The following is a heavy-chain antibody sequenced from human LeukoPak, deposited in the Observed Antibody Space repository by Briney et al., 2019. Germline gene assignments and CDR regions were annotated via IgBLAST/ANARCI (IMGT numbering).Heavy chain of an antibody. CDR1: GFTFSSYA. CDR3: AKMVREFYTISYYFDY. Sequence: GGSLRLSCAVSGFTFSSYAMNWVRQAPGKGLEWVSGISGSGAGTYYADSAKGRFTISRDNSKNTLYLQMNSLRAEDTAVYYCAKMVREFYTISYYFDYWGQGTLVTVSS. J-gene: IGHJ4*02. D-gene: IGHD2-8*01. V-gene: IGHV3-23*01. CDR2: ISGSGAGT.